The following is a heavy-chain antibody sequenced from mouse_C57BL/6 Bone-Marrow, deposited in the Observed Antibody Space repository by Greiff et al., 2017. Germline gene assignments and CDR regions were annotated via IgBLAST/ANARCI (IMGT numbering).Heavy chain of an antibody. V-gene: IGHV1-69*01. D-gene: IGHD1-1*01. CDR1: GYTFTSYW. CDR2: IDPSDSYT. J-gene: IGHJ2*01. CDR3: ARKGSTYGSLGC. Sequence: QVQLKQPGAELVMPGASVKLSCKASGYTFTSYWMHWVKQRPGQGLEWIGEIDPSDSYTNYNQKFKGKSTLTVDKSSSTAYMQLSSLTSEDSAVYYCARKGSTYGSLGCWGQSTTLT.